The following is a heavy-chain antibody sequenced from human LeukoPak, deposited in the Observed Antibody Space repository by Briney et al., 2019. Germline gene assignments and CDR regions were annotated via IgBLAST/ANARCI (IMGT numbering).Heavy chain of an antibody. D-gene: IGHD2-21*02. CDR3: TKLSDCGDDCYDRPHWFDP. Sequence: SETLSLTCTVSGGSISSSNYYWAWIRQPPGKGLEWLGGIFYSGTTHYNPSLKSRVTVSIDMSKNQFSLNLRSVTAADSATYYCTKLSDCGDDCYDRPHWFDPWGQGSLVTVSS. J-gene: IGHJ5*02. CDR2: IFYSGTT. CDR1: GGSISSSNYY. V-gene: IGHV4-39*07.